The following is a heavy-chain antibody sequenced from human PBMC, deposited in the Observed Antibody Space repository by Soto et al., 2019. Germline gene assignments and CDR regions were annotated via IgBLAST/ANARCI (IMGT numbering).Heavy chain of an antibody. J-gene: IGHJ6*02. Sequence: GGSLRLSFAASGFTFSDYYMSWIRQAPGKGLEWVSYISSSGSTIYYADSVKGRFTISRDNAKNSLYLQMNSLRAEDTAVYYCARAEGTVTYYYYYGMDVWGQGTTVT. D-gene: IGHD1-1*01. CDR3: ARAEGTVTYYYYYGMDV. CDR2: ISSSGSTI. V-gene: IGHV3-11*01. CDR1: GFTFSDYY.